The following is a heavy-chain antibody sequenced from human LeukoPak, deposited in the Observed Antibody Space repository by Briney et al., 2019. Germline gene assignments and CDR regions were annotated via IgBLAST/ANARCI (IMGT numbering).Heavy chain of an antibody. J-gene: IGHJ4*02. CDR3: AREDRTVMVRGISLDY. CDR2: ISSSGSTI. CDR1: GFTFSSYE. Sequence: GGSLRLSCAASGFTFSSYEMNWVRQAPGKGLEWVSYISSSGSTIYYADSVKGRFTISRDNAKNSLYLQMNSLRDEDTAVYYCAREDRTVMVRGISLDYWGQGTLVTVSS. D-gene: IGHD3-10*01. V-gene: IGHV3-48*03.